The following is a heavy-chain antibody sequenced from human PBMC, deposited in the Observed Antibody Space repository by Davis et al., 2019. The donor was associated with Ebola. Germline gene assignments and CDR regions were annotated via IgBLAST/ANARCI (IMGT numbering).Heavy chain of an antibody. CDR1: GYTFTGYY. D-gene: IGHD1-26*01. CDR2: IIPIFGTT. J-gene: IGHJ4*02. CDR3: AREVGETKLDQ. Sequence: SVKVSCKASGYTFTGYYMHWVRQAPGQGLEWMGGIIPIFGTTKYAQKFQGRLTLTADESTSTAYMELTILGSDDTAVYYCAREVGETKLDQWGQGTLVTVSS. V-gene: IGHV1-69*13.